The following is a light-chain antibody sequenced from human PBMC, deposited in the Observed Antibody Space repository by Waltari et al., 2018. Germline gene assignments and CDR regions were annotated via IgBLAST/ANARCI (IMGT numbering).Light chain of an antibody. CDR3: QQYNRWPPIT. Sequence: EIVITQSPPTLSVSPGETATLSCTASQSVSSNVAWYQKKPGQAPRLLIYDASPRATSIPAKFRGSGSGTEFTLTISSLQSEDFAVYYCQQYNRWPPITFGHGTRLEIK. V-gene: IGKV3-15*01. CDR1: QSVSSN. CDR2: DAS. J-gene: IGKJ5*01.